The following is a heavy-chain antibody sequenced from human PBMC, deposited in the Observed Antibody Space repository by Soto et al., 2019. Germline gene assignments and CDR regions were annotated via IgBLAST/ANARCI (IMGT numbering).Heavy chain of an antibody. V-gene: IGHV3-23*01. J-gene: IGHJ5*02. D-gene: IGHD6-13*01. CDR2: ISGSGGST. CDR1: GFTFSSYA. Sequence: GGSLRLSCAASGFTFSSYAMSWVRQAPGKGLEWVSAISGSGGSTYYADSVKGRFTISRDNSKNTLYLQMNSLRAEDTAVYYCAKAMIAAAGELNWFDPWGQGTLVTVSS. CDR3: AKAMIAAAGELNWFDP.